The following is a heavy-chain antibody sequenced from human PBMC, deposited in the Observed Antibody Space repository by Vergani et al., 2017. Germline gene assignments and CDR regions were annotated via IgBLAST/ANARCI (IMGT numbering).Heavy chain of an antibody. V-gene: IGHV3-9*01. CDR2: ISWNSGSI. CDR1: GFTFDDYA. Sequence: EVQLVESGGGLVQPGRSLRLSCAASGFTFDDYAMHWVRQAPGKGLEWVSGISWNSGSIGYADSVKGRFTISRDNAKNSLYLQMNSLRAEDTALYYYAKGRAAAAPYWYFDLWGRGTLVTVSS. CDR3: AKGRAAAAPYWYFDL. J-gene: IGHJ2*01. D-gene: IGHD6-13*01.